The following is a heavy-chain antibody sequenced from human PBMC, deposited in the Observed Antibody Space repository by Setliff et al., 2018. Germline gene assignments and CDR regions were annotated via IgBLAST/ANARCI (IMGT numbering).Heavy chain of an antibody. CDR1: GYTFTSYG. J-gene: IGHJ6*03. CDR2: IIPIFGTT. V-gene: IGHV1-69*05. CDR3: AREGVDSRSSTDYRYYMDV. D-gene: IGHD6-6*01. Sequence: SVKVSCKASGYTFTSYGISWVRQAPGQGLEWMGGIIPIFGTTNYAQKFQGRATIITDESTSTAYMELSSLRSEDTAVYYCAREGVDSRSSTDYRYYMDVWGKGTTVTSP.